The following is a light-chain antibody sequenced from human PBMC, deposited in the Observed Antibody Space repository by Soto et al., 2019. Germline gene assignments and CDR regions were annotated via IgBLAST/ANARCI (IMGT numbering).Light chain of an antibody. J-gene: IGKJ2*01. CDR1: QAINND. Sequence: DIQMTQSPSSLSASVGDRVTITCQASQAINNDLLWYQQKPGQPPKLLIYGASILETGVPSRFSGSGSGKHFTFTITSLQPDDIATYYCQQYDNVPTFGQGTKLEMK. CDR2: GAS. V-gene: IGKV1-33*01. CDR3: QQYDNVPT.